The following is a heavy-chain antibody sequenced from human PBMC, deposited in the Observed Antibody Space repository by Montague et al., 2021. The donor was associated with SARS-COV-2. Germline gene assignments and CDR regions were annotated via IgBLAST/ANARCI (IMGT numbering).Heavy chain of an antibody. CDR2: IYYSGTT. CDR3: AREDAGDWYFYL. D-gene: IGHD1-1*01. Sequence: SETLSLTCTVSGGSISSSSYYWGWIRQPPGKGPEWIGCIYYSGTTFYNPSLRSRVTMSVDTSKNQFSLRLSSVTAADTAVFYCAREDAGDWYFYLGGSGTLVTVSP. J-gene: IGHJ2*01. V-gene: IGHV4-39*02. CDR1: GGSISSSSYY.